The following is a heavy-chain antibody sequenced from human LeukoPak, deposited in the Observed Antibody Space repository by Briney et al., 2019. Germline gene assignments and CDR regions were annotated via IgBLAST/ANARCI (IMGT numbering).Heavy chain of an antibody. CDR1: GFTLSGSA. J-gene: IGHJ4*02. CDR2: IRSKANSYAT. D-gene: IGHD4-23*01. Sequence: GGSLRLSCAASGFTLSGSAMHWVRQASGKGLEWVGRIRSKANSYATAYAASVKGRFTISRDDSKNTAYLQMNSLKTEDTAVYYCPTAVVTPMDYWGQGTLVTVSP. V-gene: IGHV3-73*01. CDR3: PTAVVTPMDY.